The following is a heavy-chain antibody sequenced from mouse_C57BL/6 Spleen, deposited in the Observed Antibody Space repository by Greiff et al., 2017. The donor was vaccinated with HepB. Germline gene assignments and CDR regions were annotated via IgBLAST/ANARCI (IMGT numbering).Heavy chain of an antibody. CDR1: GYTFTSYW. D-gene: IGHD3-2*02. V-gene: IGHV1-72*01. CDR3: ARSRSSGYGGWFAY. Sequence: VQLQQPGAELVKPGASVKLSCKASGYTFTSYWMHWVKQRPGRGLEWIGRIDPNSGGTKYNEKFKSKATLTVDKPSSKAYMQLSSLTSEDSAVYYCARSRSSGYGGWFAYWGQGTLVTVSA. J-gene: IGHJ3*01. CDR2: IDPNSGGT.